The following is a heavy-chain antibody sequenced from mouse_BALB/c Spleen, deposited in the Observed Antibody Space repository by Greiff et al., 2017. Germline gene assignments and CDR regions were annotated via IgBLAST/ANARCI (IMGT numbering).Heavy chain of an antibody. CDR1: GFTFSSYA. J-gene: IGHJ4*01. CDR2: ISSGGSYT. V-gene: IGHV5-9-4*01. CDR3: ARVHYGSSHYAMDY. Sequence: EVKVVESGGGLVKPGGSLKLSCAASGFTFSSYAMSWVRQSPEKRLEWVAEISSGGSYTYYPDTVTGRFTISRDNAKNTLYLEMSSLRSEDTAMYYCARVHYGSSHYAMDYWGQGTSVTVSS. D-gene: IGHD1-1*01.